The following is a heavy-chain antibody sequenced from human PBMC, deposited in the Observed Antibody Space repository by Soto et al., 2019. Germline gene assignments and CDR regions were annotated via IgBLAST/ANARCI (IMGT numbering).Heavy chain of an antibody. D-gene: IGHD5-12*01. CDR1: GGSVSSGSYY. V-gene: IGHV4-61*01. Sequence: QVQLQESGPGLVKPSETLSLTCTVSGGSVSSGSYYWSWIRQPPGKGLEWIGYIYYSGSTNYNPSLMSRVTISVDTSKNQFSRKLSCVTAADTAVYYCARDHGGGWLQLSYFDYWGQGTLVTVSS. CDR2: IYYSGST. CDR3: ARDHGGGWLQLSYFDY. J-gene: IGHJ4*02.